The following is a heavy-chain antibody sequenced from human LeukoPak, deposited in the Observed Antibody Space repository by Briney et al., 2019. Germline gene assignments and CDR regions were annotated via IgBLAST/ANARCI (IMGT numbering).Heavy chain of an antibody. CDR1: GYTFTCYY. D-gene: IGHD3-22*01. V-gene: IGHV1-2*02. CDR3: AREVNYYDSSGYTNWFDP. J-gene: IGHJ5*02. CDR2: INPNSGGT. Sequence: ASVKVSCKASGYTFTCYYMHWVRQAPGQGLEWMGWINPNSGGTNYAQKFQGRVTMTRDTSISTAYMELSRLRSDDTAVYYCAREVNYYDSSGYTNWFDPWGQGTLVTVSS.